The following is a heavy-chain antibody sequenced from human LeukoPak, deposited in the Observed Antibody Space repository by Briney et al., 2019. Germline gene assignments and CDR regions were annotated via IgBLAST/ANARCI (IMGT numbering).Heavy chain of an antibody. CDR1: GGTFSSYA. V-gene: IGHV1-69*04. CDR3: ARPARIAVAGTNAFDI. D-gene: IGHD6-19*01. CDR2: IIPILGIA. Sequence: GASVKVSCKASGGTFSSYAISWVRQAPGQGLEWMGRIIPILGIANYAQKFQGRATITADKSTSTAYMELSSLRSEDTAVYYCARPARIAVAGTNAFDIWGQGTMVTVSS. J-gene: IGHJ3*02.